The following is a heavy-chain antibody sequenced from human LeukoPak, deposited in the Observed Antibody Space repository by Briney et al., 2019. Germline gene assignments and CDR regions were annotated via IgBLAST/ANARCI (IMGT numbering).Heavy chain of an antibody. CDR1: GGSFSGYY. CDR3: ARRGYSYVVFDY. D-gene: IGHD5-18*01. Sequence: SETLSLTCAVYGGSFSGYYWSWIRQPPGKGLEWIGEINHSGSTNYNPSLKSRVTISVDTSKNQFSLKLSSVTAADTAVYHCARRGYSYVVFDYWGQGTLVTVSS. V-gene: IGHV4-34*01. J-gene: IGHJ4*02. CDR2: INHSGST.